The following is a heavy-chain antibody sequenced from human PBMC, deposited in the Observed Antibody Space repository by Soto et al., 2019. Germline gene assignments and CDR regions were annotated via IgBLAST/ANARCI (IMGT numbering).Heavy chain of an antibody. J-gene: IGHJ4*02. V-gene: IGHV3-30-3*01. CDR3: ARDQDSGNYYYRALDY. CDR2: ISNDGDNK. D-gene: IGHD1-26*01. Sequence: QVQLVESGGGVVQPGRSLRLCCAASEFTFSNSAMHWVRQAPGKGLEWVAVISNDGDNKYYADSVKGRFTISRDNSKNTLYLQMNSLRPEDTAVYFCARDQDSGNYYYRALDYWGQGTLVTVSS. CDR1: EFTFSNSA.